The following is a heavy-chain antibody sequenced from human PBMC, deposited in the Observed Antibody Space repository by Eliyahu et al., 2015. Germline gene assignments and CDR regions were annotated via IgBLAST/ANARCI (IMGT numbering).Heavy chain of an antibody. Sequence: QVQLQESGPGLVKPSGTLSXTCAVSGGSIXXSNXWSWVRQPPGKGLEWIGEIYHSGSTNYTPSLKSRVTISVDKSKNQFSLKLSSVTAADTAVYYCARGKDIVVVVAATSYAFDIWGQGTMVTVSS. V-gene: IGHV4-4*02. D-gene: IGHD2-15*01. CDR3: ARGKDIVVVVAATSYAFDI. CDR1: GGSIXXSNX. CDR2: IYHSGST. J-gene: IGHJ3*02.